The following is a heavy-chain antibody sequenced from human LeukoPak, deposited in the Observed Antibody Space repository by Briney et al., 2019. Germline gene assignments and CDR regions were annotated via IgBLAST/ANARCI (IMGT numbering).Heavy chain of an antibody. D-gene: IGHD4-23*01. CDR3: AHTLTGRGNPDFDY. Sequence: SGRTLCHPPAPLTLTYTFAGFSPGTDGVGVGWISQPRVKALEGLALTYCDAGKHNSPSLKSRLTLTKDTSKNQVVLTMTNVDPLDTATYYCAHTLTGRGNPDFDYWGQGTLVTVSS. CDR2: TYCDAGK. V-gene: IGHV2-5*02. J-gene: IGHJ4*02. CDR1: GFSPGTDGVG.